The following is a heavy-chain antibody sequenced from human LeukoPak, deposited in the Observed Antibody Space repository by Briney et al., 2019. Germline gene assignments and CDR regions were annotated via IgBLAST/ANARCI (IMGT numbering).Heavy chain of an antibody. V-gene: IGHV1-69*06. J-gene: IGHJ4*02. CDR3: ARDISGMTAAMDY. CDR1: GGTFNNDV. D-gene: IGHD2-2*01. Sequence: SVKVSCKASGGTFNNDVISWVRQAPGQGLEWMGEINPMYGRANYAQKFQGRVTITADKSTSTAYMELSSLRSEDTAVYYCARDISGMTAAMDYWGQGTLVTVSS. CDR2: INPMYGRA.